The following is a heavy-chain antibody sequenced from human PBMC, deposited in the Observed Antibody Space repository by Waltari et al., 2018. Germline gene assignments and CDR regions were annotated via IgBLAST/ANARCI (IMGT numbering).Heavy chain of an antibody. V-gene: IGHV1-69*06. J-gene: IGHJ4*02. CDR2: IIPIFGTA. D-gene: IGHD6-19*01. Sequence: QVQLAQCGAEVKKPGSSVKVSGKASGGTFSSDAISWVRQDPGEGLEWIGRIIPIFGTATYAQKFHGRVTLTADKSTITAYMELSSLRSEDTAVYYCARGHAMRSSGWSGTYFDYWGQGTLVTVSS. CDR3: ARGHAMRSSGWSGTYFDY. CDR1: GGTFSSDA.